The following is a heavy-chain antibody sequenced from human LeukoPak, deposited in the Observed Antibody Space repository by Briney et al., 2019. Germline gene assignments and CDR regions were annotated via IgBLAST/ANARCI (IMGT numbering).Heavy chain of an antibody. J-gene: IGHJ6*03. D-gene: IGHD6-19*01. V-gene: IGHV1-69*05. CDR3: ARGQRDPGAGAGIDYYYYYMDV. CDR1: GGTFSNYGHA. CDR2: LIPVFGAA. Sequence: SVKVSCNAAGGTFSNYGHAISWVRQAPGQGLEWIGGLIPVFGAAKYAQKFQGRVTITTDESTTTAYMEVTGLRSEDTAVYYCARGQRDPGAGAGIDYYYYYMDVWGKGTTVTVSS.